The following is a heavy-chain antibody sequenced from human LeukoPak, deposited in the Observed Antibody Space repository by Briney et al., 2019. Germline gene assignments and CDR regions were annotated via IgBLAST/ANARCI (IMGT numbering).Heavy chain of an antibody. CDR1: GYTFTSYD. V-gene: IGHV1-8*01. D-gene: IGHD6-19*01. CDR3: AREGRIAVADPYYYYGMDV. CDR2: MSANSGNT. Sequence: ASVKVSCKASGYTFTSYDINWVRQATGQGLEWMGWMSANSGNTGYAQKFQGRVTMTRNTSISTAYMELSSLRSEDTAVYYCAREGRIAVADPYYYYGMDVWGQGTTVTVSS. J-gene: IGHJ6*02.